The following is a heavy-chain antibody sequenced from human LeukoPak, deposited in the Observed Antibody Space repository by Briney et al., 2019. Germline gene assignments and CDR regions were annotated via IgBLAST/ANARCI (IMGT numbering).Heavy chain of an antibody. CDR3: AKLSSSASAY. CDR1: GFTFSSYA. D-gene: IGHD6-6*01. CDR2: ISGSGDST. Sequence: PGTSLRLSCAASGFTFSSYAMSWVRQAPGKGLEWVSTISGSGDSTYYADSVKGRFTISRDNSKNTLYLQMNSLRVEDTAVYYCAKLSSSASAYWGQGTLVTVSS. V-gene: IGHV3-23*01. J-gene: IGHJ4*02.